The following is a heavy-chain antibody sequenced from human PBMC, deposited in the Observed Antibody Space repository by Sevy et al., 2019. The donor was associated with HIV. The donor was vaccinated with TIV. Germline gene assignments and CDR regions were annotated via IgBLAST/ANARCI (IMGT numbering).Heavy chain of an antibody. CDR1: GDSITRSAYY. CDR3: ARRGAGQWLAVYYFDS. V-gene: IGHV4-39*01. J-gene: IGHJ4*02. CDR2: TSSSGST. D-gene: IGHD6-19*01. Sequence: SETLSLTCSVSGDSITRSAYYWAWIRQPPGKGLEWIGSTSSSGSTYHNASLKGRFTMAVDTWKCQFSLALESVTAADTAVYYCARRGAGQWLAVYYFDSWGQGTLVTVSS.